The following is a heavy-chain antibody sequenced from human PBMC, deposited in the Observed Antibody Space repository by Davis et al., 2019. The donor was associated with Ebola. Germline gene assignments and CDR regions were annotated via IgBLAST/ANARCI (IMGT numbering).Heavy chain of an antibody. CDR3: AKEQRGKMATISSLFDY. Sequence: PGGSLRLSCAASGFTFSSYSMNWVRQAPGKGLEWVSSISSSSSYIYYADSVKGRFTISRDNSKNTLYLQMNSLRAEDTAVYYCAKEQRGKMATISSLFDYWGQGTLVTVSS. CDR2: ISSSSSYI. D-gene: IGHD5-24*01. J-gene: IGHJ4*02. CDR1: GFTFSSYS. V-gene: IGHV3-21*01.